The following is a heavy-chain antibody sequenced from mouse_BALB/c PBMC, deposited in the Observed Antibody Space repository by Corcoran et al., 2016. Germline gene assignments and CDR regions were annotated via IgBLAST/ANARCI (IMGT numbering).Heavy chain of an antibody. D-gene: IGHD1-2*01. J-gene: IGHJ2*01. CDR2: IDPANGNT. V-gene: IGHV14-3*02. CDR1: GFNIKDTY. Sequence: EVQLQQSGAELVKPGASVKLSCTASGFNIKDTYMHWVKQRPEQGLEWIGRIDPANGNTKYDPKFQGKATITADTSYNTAYLQLSSLTSEDTAVYYWARGHYYGYVDYWGQGTTLTVSS. CDR3: ARGHYYGYVDY.